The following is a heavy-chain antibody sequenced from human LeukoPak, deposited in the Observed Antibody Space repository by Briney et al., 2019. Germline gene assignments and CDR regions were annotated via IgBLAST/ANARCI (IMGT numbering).Heavy chain of an antibody. CDR1: GYTFINNG. V-gene: IGHV1-8*02. D-gene: IGHD2-15*01. CDR2: MNPNSGNT. Sequence: ASVTVSCKASGYTFINNGISWVRQATGQGLEWMGWMNPNSGNTGYAQKFQGRVTMTRNTSISTAYMELSSLRSEDTAVYYCARGAPLGATFDWFDPWGQGTLVTVSS. J-gene: IGHJ5*02. CDR3: ARGAPLGATFDWFDP.